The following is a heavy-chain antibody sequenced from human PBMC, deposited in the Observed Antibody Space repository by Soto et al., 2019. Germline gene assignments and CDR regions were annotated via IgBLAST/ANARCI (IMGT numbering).Heavy chain of an antibody. J-gene: IGHJ5*02. D-gene: IGHD6-13*01. CDR1: GGSISSGGYY. CDR3: ARRPLTKAAAGTGAWFDP. Sequence: TLSLTCTVSGGSISSGGYYWSWIRQHPGKGLEWIGYIYYSGSTYYNPSLKSRVTISVDTSKNQFSLKLSSVTAADTAVYYCARRPLTKAAAGTGAWFDPWGQGTLVTVSS. V-gene: IGHV4-31*03. CDR2: IYYSGST.